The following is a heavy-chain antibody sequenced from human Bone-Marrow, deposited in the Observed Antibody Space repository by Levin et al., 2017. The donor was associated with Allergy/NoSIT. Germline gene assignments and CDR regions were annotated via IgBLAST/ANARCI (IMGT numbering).Heavy chain of an antibody. V-gene: IGHV3-11*01. CDR2: ISSSGNTI. Sequence: AGGSLRLSCAASGFTFSDHYMSWIRQAPGEGLEWVSSISSSGNTIYYADSVKGRFTISRDNAKNSLSLQMNSLRAEDTAVYYCARDAPVRLGELSLLSDAFDIWGQGTMVTVSS. CDR1: GFTFSDHY. D-gene: IGHD3-16*02. CDR3: ARDAPVRLGELSLLSDAFDI. J-gene: IGHJ3*02.